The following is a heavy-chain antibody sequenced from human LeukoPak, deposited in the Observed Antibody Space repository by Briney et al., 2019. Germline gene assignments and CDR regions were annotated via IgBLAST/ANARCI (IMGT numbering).Heavy chain of an antibody. D-gene: IGHD6-13*01. J-gene: IGHJ4*02. V-gene: IGHV1-2*06. CDR2: INPNSGGT. CDR3: ARGFRIAAAGAPVGY. Sequence: ASVKVSCKASGYTFTGYYMHWVRQAPGQGLEWMGRINPNSGGTNYAQKFQGRVTMTRDTSISTAYMELSRLRSDDTAVYYCARGFRIAAAGAPVGYWGQGTLVTVSS. CDR1: GYTFTGYY.